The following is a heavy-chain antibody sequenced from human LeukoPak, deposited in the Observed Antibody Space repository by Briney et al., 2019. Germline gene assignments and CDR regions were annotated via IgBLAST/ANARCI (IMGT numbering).Heavy chain of an antibody. CDR3: ATQNWNDGQGAFDI. V-gene: IGHV3-48*04. J-gene: IGHJ3*02. D-gene: IGHD1-1*01. Sequence: YISSSTNTIYYADSVKGRFTISRDNAKNSLYLQMNGLGAEDTAVYYCATQNWNDGQGAFDIWGQGTMVTVSS. CDR2: ISSSTNTI.